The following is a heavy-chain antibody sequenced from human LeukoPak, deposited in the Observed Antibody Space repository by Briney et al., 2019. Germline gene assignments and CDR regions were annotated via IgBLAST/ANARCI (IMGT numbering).Heavy chain of an antibody. Sequence: QAGGSLRLSGAASGFTFSDYAMNWVRQAPGKGLEWVSALIVSGGSTYYADSVKGRFTISRNNSDNTLYLQMGRLRAEHTAVYYGAKGDMPIVARALDYWGQGTLVTVSS. V-gene: IGHV3-23*01. D-gene: IGHD5-12*01. CDR1: GFTFSDYA. J-gene: IGHJ4*02. CDR3: AKGDMPIVARALDY. CDR2: LIVSGGST.